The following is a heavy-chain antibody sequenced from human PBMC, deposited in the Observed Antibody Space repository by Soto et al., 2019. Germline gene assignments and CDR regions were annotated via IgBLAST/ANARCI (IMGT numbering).Heavy chain of an antibody. D-gene: IGHD2-8*01. V-gene: IGHV4-34*01. CDR1: GGAFSGYY. Sequence: QVQLQQWGAGLLKPSETLSLRCAVNGGAFSGYYWSWIRQPPGKGREWIGERNHAGSTNYNPSLKSRVTMSVDTSKNQFSLNLTSLTAADTAVYYCARGNIVLMIFGRMDFYGVDVWGQGTTVTVSS. CDR3: ARGNIVLMIFGRMDFYGVDV. J-gene: IGHJ6*02. CDR2: RNHAGST.